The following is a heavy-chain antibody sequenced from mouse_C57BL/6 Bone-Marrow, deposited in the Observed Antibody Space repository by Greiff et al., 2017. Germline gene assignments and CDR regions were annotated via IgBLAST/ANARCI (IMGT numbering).Heavy chain of an antibody. CDR2: FHPYNDDT. CDR1: GYTFTTYP. V-gene: IGHV1-47*01. Sequence: VKLVESGAELVKPGASVKMSCKASGYTFTTYPIEWMKQNHGKSLEWIGNFHPYNDDTKYNEKFKGKATLTVEKSSSTVYLELSRLTSDDSAVYYCARGGSSYHWYFDVWGTGTTVTVSS. CDR3: ARGGSSYHWYFDV. D-gene: IGHD1-1*01. J-gene: IGHJ1*03.